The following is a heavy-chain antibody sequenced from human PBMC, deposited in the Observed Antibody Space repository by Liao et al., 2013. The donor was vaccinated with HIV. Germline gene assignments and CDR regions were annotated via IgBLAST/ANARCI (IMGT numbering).Heavy chain of an antibody. Sequence: QVQLQQWGAGLLKPSETLSLTCAVYGGSFSGYYWSWIRQPPGKGLEWIGEINHSGSTNYNPSLKSRVTISVDTSKNQFSLKLSSVTAADTAVYYCARGYYYDSSGYSTFDFWGQGTLVTVSS. CDR1: GGSFSGYY. D-gene: IGHD3-22*01. V-gene: IGHV4-34*01. CDR2: INHSGST. J-gene: IGHJ4*02. CDR3: ARGYYYDSSGYSTFDF.